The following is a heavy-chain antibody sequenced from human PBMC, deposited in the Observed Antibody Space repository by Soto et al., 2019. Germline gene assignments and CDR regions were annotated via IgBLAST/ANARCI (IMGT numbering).Heavy chain of an antibody. CDR1: GYTFTSYA. CDR3: ERDGDKIATKYYYYCYGMDV. J-gene: IGHJ6*02. D-gene: IGHD2-21*01. Sequence: ASVKVSCKASGYTFTSYAMHWVRQAPGQRLEWMGWINAGNGNTKYSQKFQGRVTITRDTSASTAYMELSSLRSEDTAVYYCERDGDKIATKYYYYCYGMDVWGQGTTVTVSS. V-gene: IGHV1-3*01. CDR2: INAGNGNT.